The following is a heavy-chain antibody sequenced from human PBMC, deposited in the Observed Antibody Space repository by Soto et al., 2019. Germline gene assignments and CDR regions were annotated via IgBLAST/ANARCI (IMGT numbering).Heavy chain of an antibody. CDR2: IPYSGNT. D-gene: IGHD3-16*01. V-gene: IGHV4-59*01. Sequence: SQTLSLTCTVFGGSISSDYLSWILQPTGKGLEWIGYIPYSGNTNYHPSLKSLVTISVDTSKTQFSLKGRAVTAADTAVYYGARALRGTSLFDYWGQGTLVTVSS. J-gene: IGHJ4*02. CDR1: GGSISSDY. CDR3: ARALRGTSLFDY.